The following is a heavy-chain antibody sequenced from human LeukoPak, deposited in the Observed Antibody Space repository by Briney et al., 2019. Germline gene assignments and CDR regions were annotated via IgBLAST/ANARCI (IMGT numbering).Heavy chain of an antibody. V-gene: IGHV4-59*01. CDR2: IYYTGST. CDR1: GGAITNYY. J-gene: IGHJ4*02. Sequence: SETLSLTCGVSGGAITNYYWNWIRQAPGKGLEWLGYIYYTGSTTYNPSVKSRITISLDTSKKQISLKLRSVTAADTAVYYCARDRSSGWYRRFFDYWGQGTLVTVSS. CDR3: ARDRSSGWYRRFFDY. D-gene: IGHD6-19*01.